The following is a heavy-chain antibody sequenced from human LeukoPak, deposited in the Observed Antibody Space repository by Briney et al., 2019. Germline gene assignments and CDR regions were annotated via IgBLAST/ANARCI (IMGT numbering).Heavy chain of an antibody. D-gene: IGHD4-17*01. Sequence: SETLSLTCTVSGGSISSGNFYWAWVRQPPGKGLHWIGSISDSGTTFYNPSLKSRVTILVDTSKNHFSLKLSSVTAADTAMYFCARLDYGDFDFDYWGQGTLVTVPS. CDR3: ARLDYGDFDFDY. J-gene: IGHJ4*02. CDR1: GGSISSGNFY. V-gene: IGHV4-39*02. CDR2: ISDSGTT.